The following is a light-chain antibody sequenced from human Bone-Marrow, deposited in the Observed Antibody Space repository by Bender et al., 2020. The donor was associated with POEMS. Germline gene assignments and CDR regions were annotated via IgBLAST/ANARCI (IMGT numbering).Light chain of an antibody. CDR1: SGHSSYA. CDR2: VNTDGSH. J-gene: IGLJ2*01. CDR3: QTWGTGIQV. V-gene: IGLV4-69*01. Sequence: QLVLTQSPSASASVGASVKLTCTLSSGHSSYAIAWHQQQPEKGPRFVMKVNTDGSHNKGDGIPDRFSGSSSGAERYLTISSLQSDDEADYYCQTWGTGIQVFGGGTKLTVL.